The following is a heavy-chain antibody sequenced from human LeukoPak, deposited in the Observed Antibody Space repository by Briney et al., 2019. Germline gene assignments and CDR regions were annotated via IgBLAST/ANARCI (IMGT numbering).Heavy chain of an antibody. CDR1: GFTFSSYG. J-gene: IGHJ6*03. V-gene: IGHV3-30*02. Sequence: GGSLRLSCAASGFTFSSYGMHWVRQAPGKGLEWVAVIWYDGSNKYYADSVKGRFTISRDNSKNTLYLQMNSLRAEDTAVYYCAKDGPGVRLQETSGYYMDVWGKGTTVTVSS. CDR3: AKDGPGVRLQETSGYYMDV. D-gene: IGHD4-11*01. CDR2: IWYDGSNK.